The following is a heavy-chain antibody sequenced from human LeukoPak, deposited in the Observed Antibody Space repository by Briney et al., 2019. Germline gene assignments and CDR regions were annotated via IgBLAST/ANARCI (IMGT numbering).Heavy chain of an antibody. Sequence: PSETLCLTCAVYGGSFSGYYWSWIRQPPGKGLEWIGEINHSGSTNYNPSLKSRVTISVDTSKNQFSLKLSSVTAADTAVYYCYLRITMVRGVITLDYWGQGTLVTVSS. CDR3: YLRITMVRGVITLDY. CDR2: INHSGST. D-gene: IGHD3-10*01. V-gene: IGHV4-34*01. J-gene: IGHJ4*02. CDR1: GGSFSGYY.